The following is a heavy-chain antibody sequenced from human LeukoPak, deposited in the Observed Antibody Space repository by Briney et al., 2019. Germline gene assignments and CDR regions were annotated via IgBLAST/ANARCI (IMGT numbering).Heavy chain of an antibody. CDR2: IGWNSGST. CDR1: GFTSDDYA. D-gene: IGHD3-16*01. J-gene: IGHJ4*02. V-gene: IGHV3-9*02. CDR3: AKDQTRIRLGELNFDY. Sequence: GGSLRLSCAASGFTSDDYAMHWVRQAPGKGLEWVSGIGWNSGSTGHADSVKGRFTISRDNAKNSLYLQMNSLRAEDTAVYYCAKDQTRIRLGELNFDYWGQGTLVTVSS.